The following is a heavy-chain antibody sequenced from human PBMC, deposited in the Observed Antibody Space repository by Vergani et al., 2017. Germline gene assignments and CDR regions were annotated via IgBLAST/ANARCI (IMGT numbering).Heavy chain of an antibody. CDR3: ARVIPEQQLGLLYYFDY. CDR2: IYYSGST. J-gene: IGHJ4*02. Sequence: QVQLQESGPGLVKPSQTLSLTCTVSGGSISSGGYYWSWIRQHPGKGLEWIGYIYYSGSTYYNPSLRSRVTISVDTAKNQFSLKLSSVTAADTAVYYCARVIPEQQLGLLYYFDYWGQGTLVTVSS. V-gene: IGHV4-31*03. CDR1: GGSISSGGYY. D-gene: IGHD6-13*01.